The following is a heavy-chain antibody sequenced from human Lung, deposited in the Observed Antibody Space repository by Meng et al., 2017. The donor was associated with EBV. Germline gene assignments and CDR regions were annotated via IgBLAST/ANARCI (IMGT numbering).Heavy chain of an antibody. CDR3: AKGKPVDY. CDR1: GFAFSDSG. Sequence: QVQLGESGGGVVQPGRSLRLSCVASGFAFSDSGMHWVRQAPGKGLEWVAVIFYDGSMKYYGDSVRGRFTISRDNPKNTVYLQMNGLRTEDTALYYCAKGKPVDYWGRGTLVTVSS. V-gene: IGHV3-30*18. J-gene: IGHJ4*02. D-gene: IGHD4-23*01. CDR2: IFYDGSMK.